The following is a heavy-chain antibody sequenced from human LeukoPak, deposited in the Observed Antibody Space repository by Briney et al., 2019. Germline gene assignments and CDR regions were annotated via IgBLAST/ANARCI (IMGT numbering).Heavy chain of an antibody. J-gene: IGHJ6*03. CDR2: IYYSGST. D-gene: IGHD1-26*01. V-gene: IGHV4-59*11. CDR3: ARVGATPSYYYYYYMDV. Sequence: SETLSLTCTVSGGSISSHYWSWIRQPPGKGLEWIGYIYYSGSTNNNPSLKSRVTISVDTSKNQFSLKLSSVTAADTAVYYCARVGATPSYYYYYYMDVWGKGTTVTVSS. CDR1: GGSISSHY.